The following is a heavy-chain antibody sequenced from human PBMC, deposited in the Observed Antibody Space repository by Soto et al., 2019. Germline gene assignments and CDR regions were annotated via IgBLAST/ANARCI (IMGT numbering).Heavy chain of an antibody. J-gene: IGHJ4*02. CDR1: GGSFTSNNW. CDR2: IYRTGST. V-gene: IGHV4-4*02. CDR3: GRDDYNNYGGPGY. Sequence: SETLSLTCAVSGGSFTSNNWWTWVRQPPGQGLEWIGEIYRTGSTNYNPSLKSRVTISVDTSKNQFSLNLGSVTAADTAVYYCGRDDYNNYGGPGYWGQGTLVTVSS. D-gene: IGHD4-4*01.